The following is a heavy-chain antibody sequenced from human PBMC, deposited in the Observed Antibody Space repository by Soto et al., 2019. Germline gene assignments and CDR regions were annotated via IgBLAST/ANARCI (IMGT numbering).Heavy chain of an antibody. Sequence: KSGPTLVNPTETLTLTCTVSGFSLSNARMGVSWIRQPPGKALEWLAHIFSNDEKSYSTSLKSRLTISKDTSKSQVVLTMTNMDPVDTATYYCARIDTMVRGVIRYYYYYGMDVWGQGTTVTVSS. CDR2: IFSNDEK. CDR3: ARIDTMVRGVIRYYYYYGMDV. V-gene: IGHV2-26*01. CDR1: GFSLSNARMG. D-gene: IGHD3-10*01. J-gene: IGHJ6*02.